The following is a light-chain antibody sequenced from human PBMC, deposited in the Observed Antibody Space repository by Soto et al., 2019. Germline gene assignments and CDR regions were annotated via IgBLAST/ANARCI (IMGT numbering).Light chain of an antibody. CDR3: QHHHNLPH. Sequence: DNHMTQSPSSLSASVGDRVTITCQASQAINNYLHWYQQKPGKAPKLLIYDASNLEKGAPSRFSGSGSGTDFTFDISSLQPEDVATYYCQHHHNLPHFGQGTKVDIK. CDR1: QAINNY. J-gene: IGKJ1*01. CDR2: DAS. V-gene: IGKV1-33*01.